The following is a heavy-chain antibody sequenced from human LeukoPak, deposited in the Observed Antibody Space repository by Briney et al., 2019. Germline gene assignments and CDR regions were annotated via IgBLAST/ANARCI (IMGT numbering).Heavy chain of an antibody. J-gene: IGHJ4*02. Sequence: GSSVKVSCKASGGTFSSYAISWVRQAPGQGLEWMGRIIPIFGTANYAQRFQGRVTITTDESTSTAYMELSSLRSEDTAVYYCAREPTHPSAWSIFWGQGTLVTVSS. CDR1: GGTFSSYA. V-gene: IGHV1-69*05. CDR3: AREPTHPSAWSIF. D-gene: IGHD3-3*01. CDR2: IIPIFGTA.